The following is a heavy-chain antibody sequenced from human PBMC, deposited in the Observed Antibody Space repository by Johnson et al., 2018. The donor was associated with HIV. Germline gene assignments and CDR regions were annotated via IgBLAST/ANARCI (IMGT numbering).Heavy chain of an antibody. Sequence: EVQLMESGGGLAQPAWSPRLSCAASQFTFSTYYMNCVRQAPGNGLELVGQVNPNGGSTYLIDSGKDPFNISRYNAKNTLHLQMNSLKTEDTSVYYCARRSDYFSHDAFDIWGQGTMVTVSS. J-gene: IGHJ3*02. CDR1: QFTFSTYY. CDR3: ARRSDYFSHDAFDI. CDR2: VNPNGGST. D-gene: IGHD3-22*01. V-gene: IGHV3-25*03.